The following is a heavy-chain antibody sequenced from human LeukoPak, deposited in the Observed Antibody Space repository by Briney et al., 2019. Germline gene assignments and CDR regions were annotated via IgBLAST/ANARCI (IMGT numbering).Heavy chain of an antibody. J-gene: IGHJ4*02. CDR2: ISAYNGNR. V-gene: IGHV1-18*01. D-gene: IGHD5-24*01. CDR1: GYTFISYG. Sequence: ASVTVSFKASGYTFISYGISWVRQAPGQGLEWMGWISAYNGNRDYAQKLQGRVTMTTDTSTSTAYMELRSLRSDDTAVYYCAREGRDGYNRYDNWGQGTLVTGSS. CDR3: AREGRDGYNRYDN.